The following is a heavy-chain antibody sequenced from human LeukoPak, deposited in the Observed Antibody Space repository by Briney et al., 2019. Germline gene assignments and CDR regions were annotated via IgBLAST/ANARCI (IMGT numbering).Heavy chain of an antibody. V-gene: IGHV3-66*01. CDR2: IYSGGST. J-gene: IGHJ4*02. CDR3: ARGGY. Sequence: PSETLSLTCTVSGGSISSGGYYWSWVRQAPGKGLEWVSVIYSGGSTYYADSVKGRFTISRDNSKNTLYLQMNSLRAEDTAVYYCARGGYWGQGTLVTVSS. CDR1: GGSISSGGYY.